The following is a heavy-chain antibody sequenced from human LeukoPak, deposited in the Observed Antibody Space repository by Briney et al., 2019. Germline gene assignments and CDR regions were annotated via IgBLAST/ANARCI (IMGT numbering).Heavy chain of an antibody. D-gene: IGHD2-8*01. CDR2: ISSNGGST. Sequence: GGSLRLSCAASGFTFSNYAMHWARQAPGKGLEHLSTISSNGGSTYYANSVKGRFTISRDNSKNTLYLQMGSLRAEDLAVYYCARDAAGFCINGVCYTAGTDYWGQGTLVTVSS. J-gene: IGHJ4*02. CDR3: ARDAAGFCINGVCYTAGTDY. V-gene: IGHV3-64*01. CDR1: GFTFSNYA.